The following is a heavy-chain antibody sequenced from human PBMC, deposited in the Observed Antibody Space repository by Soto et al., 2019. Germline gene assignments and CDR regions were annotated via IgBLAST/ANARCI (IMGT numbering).Heavy chain of an antibody. V-gene: IGHV1-3*01. CDR3: ARDGVAAGNINFDY. D-gene: IGHD6-19*01. CDR1: GYMFTKSA. Sequence: ASVKVSCKASGYMFTKSAMHWVRQAPGQRLEWMGWISGDSGNTKYSPKLQDRVTITRDTSASTAYMGLSSLRFEDTALYYCARDGVAAGNINFDYWGQGTLVTVSS. J-gene: IGHJ4*01. CDR2: ISGDSGNT.